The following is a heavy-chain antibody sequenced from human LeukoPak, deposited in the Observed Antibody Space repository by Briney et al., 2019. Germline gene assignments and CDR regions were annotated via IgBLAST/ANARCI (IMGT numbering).Heavy chain of an antibody. D-gene: IGHD6-19*01. Sequence: GGSLRLSCAASGFTFSNAWMSWVRQAPGKGLEWVGRIKSKTDGRTTDYAAPVKGRFPISRDDSKNTLYLQMNSLKTEDTAVYYCTTASGWYPNGDYWGQGTLVTVS. CDR3: TTASGWYPNGDY. CDR2: IKSKTDGRTT. V-gene: IGHV3-15*01. J-gene: IGHJ4*02. CDR1: GFTFSNAW.